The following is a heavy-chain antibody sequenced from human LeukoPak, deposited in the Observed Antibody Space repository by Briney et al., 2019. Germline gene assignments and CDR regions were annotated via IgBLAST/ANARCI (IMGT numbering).Heavy chain of an antibody. J-gene: IGHJ5*02. CDR2: MNPNSGNT. Sequence: GASVRVSCKASGYTFTSYDINWVRQATGQGLEWMGWMNPNSGNTGYAQKFQGRVTMTRNTSISTAYIELSSLRSEDTAVYYCARYNLDRRYNWFDPWGQGTLVTVSS. CDR1: GYTFTSYD. CDR3: ARYNLDRRYNWFDP. D-gene: IGHD1-1*01. V-gene: IGHV1-8*01.